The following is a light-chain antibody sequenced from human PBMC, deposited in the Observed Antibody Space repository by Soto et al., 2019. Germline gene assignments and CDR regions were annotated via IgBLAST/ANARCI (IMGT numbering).Light chain of an antibody. V-gene: IGLV2-14*01. CDR1: SGDLGGYNY. J-gene: IGLJ2*01. CDR3: SSSSTIIPVV. CDR2: EVT. Sequence: QSALTQPASVSGSPGQSITISCTGTSGDLGGYNYVSWYQHHPGRAPKLLISEVTNRPSGVSDRFSGSKSGNTASLTISGLHAEDDAHYYCSSSSTIIPVVFGGGTKLTVL.